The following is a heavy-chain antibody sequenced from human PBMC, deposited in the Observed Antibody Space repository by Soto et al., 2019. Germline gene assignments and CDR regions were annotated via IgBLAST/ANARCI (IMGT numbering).Heavy chain of an antibody. Sequence: GGSLRLSCAASGFTFSSYPMSWVRQAPGKGLEWVSSISGSGGSTYYADSVKGRFTISRDNSKNTLYLQMNSLRAEDTAVYYCAKNIYSSGYPRWFEPRGQGTLVTVPS. V-gene: IGHV3-23*01. D-gene: IGHD3-22*01. CDR1: GFTFSSYP. CDR3: AKNIYSSGYPRWFEP. J-gene: IGHJ5*02. CDR2: ISGSGGST.